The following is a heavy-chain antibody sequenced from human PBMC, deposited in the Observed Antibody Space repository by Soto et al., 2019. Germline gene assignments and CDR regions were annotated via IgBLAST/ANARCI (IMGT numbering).Heavy chain of an antibody. D-gene: IGHD1-1*01. CDR3: ARYLSFGGTTNRIFDY. Sequence: SETLSLTCTVSSGSISSYYWGWIRQPPGMGLEWIGYIYYSGGTNYNPSLKSRVTMSVDTSKNQFSLNLSSVTAADTAVYYCARYLSFGGTTNRIFDYWGQGTLVTVSS. CDR1: SGSISSYY. J-gene: IGHJ4*02. CDR2: IYYSGGT. V-gene: IGHV4-59*01.